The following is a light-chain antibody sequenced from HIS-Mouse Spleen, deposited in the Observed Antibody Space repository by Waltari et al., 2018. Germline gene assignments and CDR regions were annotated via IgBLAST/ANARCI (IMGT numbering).Light chain of an antibody. CDR2: DVS. CDR3: CSYAGSYTWV. Sequence: QSALTQPRSVSGSPGQSVTISCTGTSSDVGWYNHFSWYQQQPGKAPKLMIYDVSKRPSGVPDRFSGSKSGNTASLTISGLQAEDEADYYCCSYAGSYTWVFGGGTKLTVL. CDR1: SSDVGWYNH. V-gene: IGLV2-11*02. J-gene: IGLJ3*02.